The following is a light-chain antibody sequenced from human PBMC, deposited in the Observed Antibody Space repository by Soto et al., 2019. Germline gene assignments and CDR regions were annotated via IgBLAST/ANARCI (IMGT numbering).Light chain of an antibody. Sequence: DIQMTQSPSALSASTGDRVTITCQASQDIRNYLNWYQQKPGKAPKLLIYDASKLQTGVPSRFRGSGSGTTFTFIISSLQPEDFAIYNCQQYDKLVTFGQGTKV. V-gene: IGKV1-33*01. CDR2: DAS. J-gene: IGKJ1*01. CDR3: QQYDKLVT. CDR1: QDIRNY.